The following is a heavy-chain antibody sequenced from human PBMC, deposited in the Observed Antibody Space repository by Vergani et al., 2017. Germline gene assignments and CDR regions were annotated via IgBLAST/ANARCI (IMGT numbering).Heavy chain of an antibody. CDR1: GGSVSSGSYY. CDR3: ARGGIYGDYLNFDY. Sequence: QVQLQESGPGLVKPSETLSLTCTVSGGSVSSGSYYWSWIRQPPGKGLEWIGYIYYSGSTNYNTSLKSRVTISVDTSKNQFSLKLSSVTAADTAVYYCARGGIYGDYLNFDYWGQGTLVTVSS. D-gene: IGHD4-17*01. CDR2: IYYSGST. J-gene: IGHJ4*02. V-gene: IGHV4-61*01.